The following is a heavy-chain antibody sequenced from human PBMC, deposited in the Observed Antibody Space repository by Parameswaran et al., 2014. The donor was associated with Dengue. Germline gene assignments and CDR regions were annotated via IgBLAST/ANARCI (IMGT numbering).Heavy chain of an antibody. CDR3: ARDLDDCSGGTCYWGY. D-gene: IGHD2-15*01. CDR2: ISSSSSYI. Sequence: WIRQPPGKGLEWVSSISSSSSYIHYADSVKGRFTISRDNAKNSLYLQMSNLRAEDTAVYYCARDLDDCSGGTCYWGYWGQGTPVTVSS. J-gene: IGHJ4*02. V-gene: IGHV3-21*03.